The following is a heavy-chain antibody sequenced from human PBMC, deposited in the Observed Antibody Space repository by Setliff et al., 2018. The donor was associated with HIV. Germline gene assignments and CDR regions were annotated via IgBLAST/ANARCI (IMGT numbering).Heavy chain of an antibody. CDR3: ARDPSRGFGEFFDY. V-gene: IGHV4-39*07. D-gene: IGHD3-10*01. Sequence: SETLSLTCTVSGGSISSSSYYWGWIRQPTGKGLEWSGSIYYSGSTYYNPSLKSRVTISVDTSKNQFSLKLSSVTAADTAVYYCARDPSRGFGEFFDYWGQGTLVTVS. CDR1: GGSISSSSYY. CDR2: IYYSGST. J-gene: IGHJ4*02.